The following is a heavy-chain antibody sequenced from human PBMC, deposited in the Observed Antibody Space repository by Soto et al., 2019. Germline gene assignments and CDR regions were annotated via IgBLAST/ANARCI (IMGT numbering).Heavy chain of an antibody. D-gene: IGHD2-2*01. CDR1: GGTFSSYA. J-gene: IGHJ5*02. V-gene: IGHV1-69*01. CDR3: ARRYCSSTSCYRGWFDP. Sequence: QVQLVQSGAEVKKPGSSVKVSCKASGGTFSSYAISWVRQAPGQGLEWMGGIIPIFGTANYAQKLQGRVTITADESTSTAYMELSSLRSEDTAVYYCARRYCSSTSCYRGWFDPWGQGTLVTVSS. CDR2: IIPIFGTA.